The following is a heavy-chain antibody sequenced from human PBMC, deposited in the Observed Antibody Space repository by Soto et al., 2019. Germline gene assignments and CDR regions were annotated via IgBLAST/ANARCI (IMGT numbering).Heavy chain of an antibody. CDR2: IIPIFGTA. J-gene: IGHJ5*02. CDR1: GGTFSSYA. CDR3: ARAPWYYYDSSGYYFGWFDP. Sequence: QVQLVQSGAEVKKPGSSVKVSCKASGGTFSSYAISWVRQAPGQGLEWMGGIIPIFGTANYAQKFQGRVTITADESTSTAYMELSSLRSEDTAVYYCARAPWYYYDSSGYYFGWFDPWGQGTLVTVSS. D-gene: IGHD3-22*01. V-gene: IGHV1-69*01.